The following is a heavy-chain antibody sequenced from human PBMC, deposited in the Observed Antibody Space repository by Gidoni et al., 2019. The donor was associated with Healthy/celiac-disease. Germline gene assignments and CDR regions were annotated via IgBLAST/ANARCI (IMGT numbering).Heavy chain of an antibody. D-gene: IGHD4-17*01. CDR2: IYYSGST. J-gene: IGHJ3*02. V-gene: IGHV4-39*01. Sequence: QLQLQESGPGLVKPSETLSLTCTVCGGSISSSSYYWGWIRQPPGKGLEWIGSIYYSGSTYYNPSLKSRVTISVDTSKNQFSLKLSSVTAADTAVYYCASRRGLPNAFDIWGQGTMVTVSS. CDR1: GGSISSSSYY. CDR3: ASRRGLPNAFDI.